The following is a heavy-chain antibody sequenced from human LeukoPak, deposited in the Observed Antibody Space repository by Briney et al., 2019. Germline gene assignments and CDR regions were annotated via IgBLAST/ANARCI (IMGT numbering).Heavy chain of an antibody. J-gene: IGHJ4*02. CDR2: IKQEGSET. V-gene: IGHV3-7*04. D-gene: IGHD6-19*01. CDR3: SGGSGWLTDY. CDR1: GFSISTYW. Sequence: PGGSLRLSCAASGFSISTYWMNWVRQAPGKGLEGVATIKQEGSETMYVDFVKGRFTISRDNAKNSLYLQMNSLRAEDTAVYYCSGGSGWLTDYWGQGTLVTVSS.